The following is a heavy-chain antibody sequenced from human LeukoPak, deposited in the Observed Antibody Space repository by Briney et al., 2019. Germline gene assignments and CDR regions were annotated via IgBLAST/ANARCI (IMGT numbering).Heavy chain of an antibody. Sequence: SETLSLTCTVSGGSTTSSSYYWGWIRQPPGKGLDWIGSIYYSGSTYYNESLKSRVTISVDTSKNQFSLRLSSVTAADTAVYYCVRHPSGSYRKYFDYWGQGTLVTVSS. V-gene: IGHV4-39*01. CDR3: VRHPSGSYRKYFDY. CDR2: IYYSGST. D-gene: IGHD1-26*01. J-gene: IGHJ4*02. CDR1: GGSTTSSSYY.